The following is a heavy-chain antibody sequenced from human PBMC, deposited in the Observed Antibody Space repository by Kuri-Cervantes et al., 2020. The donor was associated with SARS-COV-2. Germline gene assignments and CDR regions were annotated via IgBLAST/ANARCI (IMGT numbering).Heavy chain of an antibody. V-gene: IGHV3-11*04. CDR2: IGPSGTTK. J-gene: IGHJ6*04. Sequence: GGSLSLSCTASGFIFSDYYMTWIRQAPGKGLEWVSNIGPSGTTKYYADSVKGRFTISRDNAKNSLYLQMSSLRAEDTAVYYCASTFLNFWSGYYEDVWGKGTTVTVSS. CDR3: ASTFLNFWSGYYEDV. D-gene: IGHD3-3*01. CDR1: GFIFSDYY.